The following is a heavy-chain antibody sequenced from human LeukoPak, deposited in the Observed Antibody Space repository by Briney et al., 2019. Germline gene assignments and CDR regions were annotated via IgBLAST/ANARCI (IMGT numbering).Heavy chain of an antibody. CDR2: ISGSGGSR. J-gene: IGHJ4*02. CDR3: MVRGVPLGY. D-gene: IGHD3-10*01. CDR1: GFTFSSYA. Sequence: PGGSLRLSCAASGFTFSSYAMSWVRQAPGKGLEWVSVISGSGGSRYYEDSVKGRFTISRDNSKNTVSLQMNSLRAEDTAVYYCMVRGVPLGYWGQGTLVTVSS. V-gene: IGHV3-23*01.